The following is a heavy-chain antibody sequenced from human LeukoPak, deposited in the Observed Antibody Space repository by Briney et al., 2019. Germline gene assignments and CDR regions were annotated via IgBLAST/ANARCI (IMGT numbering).Heavy chain of an antibody. Sequence: GASVKVSCKASGYTFTSYDINWVRQATGQGLEWMGWMNPNSGNTGYAQKFQGRVTMTRNTSISTAYMELSSLRSEDTAVYYCARGTRGVMGYYYYYYMDVWGKGTTVTISS. CDR2: MNPNSGNT. J-gene: IGHJ6*03. CDR1: GYTFTSYD. D-gene: IGHD3-10*01. V-gene: IGHV1-8*01. CDR3: ARGTRGVMGYYYYYYMDV.